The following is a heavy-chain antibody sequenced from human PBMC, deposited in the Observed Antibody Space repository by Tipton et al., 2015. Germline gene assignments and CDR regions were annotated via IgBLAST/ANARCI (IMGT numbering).Heavy chain of an antibody. CDR3: ARGTYGGYIQSH. Sequence: TLSLTCAVSAYSISTDYYWVWIRQPPGKGLEWIGTISHSGSTYYTPSLKSRVTISADTSKNQFSLRLGSVTAADTAVYYCARGTYGGYIQSHWGQGTPVTVSS. CDR1: AYSISTDYY. CDR2: ISHSGST. J-gene: IGHJ4*02. V-gene: IGHV4-38-2*01. D-gene: IGHD4-17*01.